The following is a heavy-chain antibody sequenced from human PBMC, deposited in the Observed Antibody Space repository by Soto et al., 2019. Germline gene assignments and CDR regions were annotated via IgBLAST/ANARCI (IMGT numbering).Heavy chain of an antibody. V-gene: IGHV3-53*01. CDR3: GTGCGGGYCYSDWDY. D-gene: IGHD2-21*02. Sequence: SGGSLRLSCSASGFSVSRKYMSWVRQAPEKGLEWVAVLYTGGKILYTDPVKGRFTIYRDSSENTMYLLMDNMIVEDTAVDYCGTGCGGGYCYSDWDYWGQGTMVTVSS. CDR1: GFSVSRKY. CDR2: LYTGGKI. J-gene: IGHJ4*02.